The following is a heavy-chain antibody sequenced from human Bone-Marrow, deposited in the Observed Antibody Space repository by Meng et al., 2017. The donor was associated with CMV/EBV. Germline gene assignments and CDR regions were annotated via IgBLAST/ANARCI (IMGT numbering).Heavy chain of an antibody. J-gene: IGHJ4*02. D-gene: IGHD1-26*01. CDR2: ITHSGRT. CDR3: APGFRSWSGSYSS. V-gene: IGHV4-34*02. Sequence: QAHQRQGGAGLLKPSDTLSHTCGGYGPPFSGYWSWVRQPPGKGLEWIGEITHSGRTNYNVSLKSRVTISIDTSKNQFSLKLSSVTATDTAVYYCAPGFRSWSGSYSSWGQGTLVTVSS. CDR1: GPPFSGY.